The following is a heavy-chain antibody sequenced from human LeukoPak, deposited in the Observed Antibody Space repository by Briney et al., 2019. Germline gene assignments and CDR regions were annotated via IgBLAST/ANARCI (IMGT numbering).Heavy chain of an antibody. D-gene: IGHD3-16*02. CDR2: IKQDGSEK. CDR1: GFTFSSYW. Sequence: GGSLRLSCAASGFTFSSYWMSWVRQAPGKGLEWVANIKQDGSEKYYVDSVKGRFTISRDNAKNSLYLQMNSLRAEDTAVYYCASWGYDYVWGSYRYTDYWGQGTLVTVSS. CDR3: ASWGYDYVWGSYRYTDY. V-gene: IGHV3-7*01. J-gene: IGHJ4*02.